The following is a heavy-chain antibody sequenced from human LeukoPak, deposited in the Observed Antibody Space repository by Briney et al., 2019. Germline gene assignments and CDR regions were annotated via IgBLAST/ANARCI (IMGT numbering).Heavy chain of an antibody. CDR1: GYTFTSFA. CDR3: ARAPGTVRNYYYYMDV. V-gene: IGHV7-4-1*02. D-gene: IGHD4-17*01. J-gene: IGHJ6*03. Sequence: ASVKVSCMASGYTFTSFAINWVRQAPGQGLNWMGWINTNTGNPTYAQGFTGRFVFSLDTSVTTAYLQISSLKAEDTAVYYCARAPGTVRNYYYYMDVWGKGTTVTVSS. CDR2: INTNTGNP.